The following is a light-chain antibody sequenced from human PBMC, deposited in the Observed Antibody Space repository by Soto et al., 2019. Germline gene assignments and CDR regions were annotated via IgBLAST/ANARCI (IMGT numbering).Light chain of an antibody. CDR1: SGHISYA. Sequence: QPVLTQSPSASASLGASVKLTCTLSSGHISYAIAWHQQQPEKGPRYLMKLNSDGSHSKGDGIPDRFSGSSSGAERYLTISSLQSEDEADYYCQTWGTGIPWVFGGGTKLTVL. V-gene: IGLV4-69*01. CDR3: QTWGTGIPWV. J-gene: IGLJ3*02. CDR2: LNSDGSH.